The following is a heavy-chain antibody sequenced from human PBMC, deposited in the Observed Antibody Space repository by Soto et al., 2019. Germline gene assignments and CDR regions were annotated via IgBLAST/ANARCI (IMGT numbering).Heavy chain of an antibody. CDR3: AKDKEVESLRYFDWFYPSDY. V-gene: IGHV3-30*18. J-gene: IGHJ4*02. CDR2: ISYDGSNK. D-gene: IGHD3-9*01. Sequence: QVQLVESGGGVVQPGRSLRLSCAASGFTFSSYGMHWVRQAPGKGLEWVAVISYDGSNKYYADSVKGRFTISRDNSKNTLYLQMNSLRAEDTAVYYCAKDKEVESLRYFDWFYPSDYWGQGTLVTVSS. CDR1: GFTFSSYG.